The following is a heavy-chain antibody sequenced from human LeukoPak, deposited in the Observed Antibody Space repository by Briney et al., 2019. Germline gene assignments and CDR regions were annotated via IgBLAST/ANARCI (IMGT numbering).Heavy chain of an antibody. V-gene: IGHV1-69*05. D-gene: IGHD1-26*01. CDR2: IIPISGTA. CDR1: VCTFSSYA. Sequence: SATVSCKASVCTFSSYAISWVRQAPGQGREWMEWIIPISGTANYAQKFQGRVTITTDESTSTAYMELSRLRTEDRAVHYCARQKWGNFDYWGQGTLVTVSS. J-gene: IGHJ4*02. CDR3: ARQKWGNFDY.